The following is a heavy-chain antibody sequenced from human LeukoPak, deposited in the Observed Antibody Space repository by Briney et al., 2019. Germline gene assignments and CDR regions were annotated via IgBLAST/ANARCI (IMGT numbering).Heavy chain of an antibody. D-gene: IGHD2-21*02. CDR1: GSTFSGNW. Sequence: GGPRGLSCAASGSTFSGNWISCPRQLPGKGLDWWANIKEDGSAGYYVDSVKGRFTISRDNAKNSLYLHMNSLRAEDTAVYYCARIGVTPTVLSAYDIWGQGTMVTVSS. V-gene: IGHV3-7*05. J-gene: IGHJ3*02. CDR2: IKEDGSAG. CDR3: ARIGVTPTVLSAYDI.